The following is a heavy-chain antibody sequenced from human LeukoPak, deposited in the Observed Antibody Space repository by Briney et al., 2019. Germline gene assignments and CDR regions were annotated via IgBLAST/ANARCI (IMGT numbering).Heavy chain of an antibody. CDR3: ARVFSPPLYYFDY. Sequence: PSETLSLTCTVSGGSISSYYWSWIRQPPGKGLEWIGYIYTSGSTNYNPSLKSRVTISVDTSKNQFSLKLSSVTAADTAVYYCARVFSPPLYYFDYWGQGTLVTVSS. D-gene: IGHD3-9*01. CDR2: IYTSGST. V-gene: IGHV4-4*09. J-gene: IGHJ4*02. CDR1: GGSISSYY.